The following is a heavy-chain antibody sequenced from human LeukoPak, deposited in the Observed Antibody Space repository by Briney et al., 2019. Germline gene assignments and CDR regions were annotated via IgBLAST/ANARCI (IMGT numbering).Heavy chain of an antibody. Sequence: ASVKVSCKASGYTFTGYYIHWVRQAPGQGLEWMGWINPNSGGTNYAQKFQGRVTMTRDTSISIAYMELSRLRSDDTAVYYCARPQGSGNWFDPWGQGTLVTVSS. CDR1: GYTFTGYY. J-gene: IGHJ5*02. CDR3: ARPQGSGNWFDP. V-gene: IGHV1-2*02. CDR2: INPNSGGT.